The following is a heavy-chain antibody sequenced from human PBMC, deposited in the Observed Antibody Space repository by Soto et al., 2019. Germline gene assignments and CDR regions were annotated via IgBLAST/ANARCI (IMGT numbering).Heavy chain of an antibody. CDR3: TYVYEYSSSWHDY. Sequence: PGGSLRLSCAASGFTFSGSAMHWVRQASWKGLEWVGRIRSKANSYATAYAASVKGRFTISRDDSKNTAYLQMNSLKTEDTAVYYCTYVYEYSSSWHDYWGQGTLVTVSS. CDR2: IRSKANSYAT. J-gene: IGHJ4*02. D-gene: IGHD6-13*01. V-gene: IGHV3-73*01. CDR1: GFTFSGSA.